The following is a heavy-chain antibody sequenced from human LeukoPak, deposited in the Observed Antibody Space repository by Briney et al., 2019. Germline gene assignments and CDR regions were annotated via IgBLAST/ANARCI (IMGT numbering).Heavy chain of an antibody. Sequence: ASVKVSCKASGYTFTSYDINWVRQATGQGLEWMGWMNPNSGNTGYAQKFQGRVTMTRDTSTSTVYMELSSLRSEDTAVYYCARDHYYDSSGYDYWGQGTLVTVSS. CDR2: MNPNSGNT. V-gene: IGHV1-8*02. CDR1: GYTFTSYD. D-gene: IGHD3-22*01. J-gene: IGHJ4*02. CDR3: ARDHYYDSSGYDY.